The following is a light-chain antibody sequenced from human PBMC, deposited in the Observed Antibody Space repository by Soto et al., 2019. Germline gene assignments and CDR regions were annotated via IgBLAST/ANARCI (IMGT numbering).Light chain of an antibody. CDR2: DTS. V-gene: IGKV3D-20*02. CDR1: HSVGGSS. J-gene: IGKJ5*01. Sequence: ETVLTQSPGTLSLSPGERATVSFRSSHSVGGSSLAWYQQRPGQAPRLLIYDTSKRATGIPDRFSGSGSGTDFTLTISSLEPEDFAVYYCQQRSNWPITFGEGTRLEIK. CDR3: QQRSNWPIT.